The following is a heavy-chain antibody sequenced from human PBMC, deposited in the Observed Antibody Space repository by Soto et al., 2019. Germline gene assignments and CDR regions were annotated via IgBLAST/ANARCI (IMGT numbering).Heavy chain of an antibody. Sequence: ASVKVSCKASGYTFTDYYMHWVRQAPGQGLEWMGGFDPEDGETIYAQKFQGRVTMTEDTSTDTAYMELSSLRSEDTAVYYCATLAVAGPTGFNWFDPWGQGTLVTVSS. J-gene: IGHJ5*02. V-gene: IGHV1-24*01. CDR3: ATLAVAGPTGFNWFDP. CDR2: FDPEDGET. CDR1: GYTFTDYY. D-gene: IGHD6-19*01.